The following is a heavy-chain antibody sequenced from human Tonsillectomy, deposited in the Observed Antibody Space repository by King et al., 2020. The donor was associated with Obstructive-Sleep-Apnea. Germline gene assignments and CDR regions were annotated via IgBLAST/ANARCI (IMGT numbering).Heavy chain of an antibody. D-gene: IGHD5-12*01. Sequence: VQLQESGPGLVKPSQTLSLNCTVSGGSISSDGYYWSWIRQHPGKGLEWIGYIYYSGSTYYNPSLKSRVTISVDPSKNQFSLKLISVTAADTAVYYCARDSYSGYDYWGQGTLVTVSS. V-gene: IGHV4-31*03. J-gene: IGHJ4*02. CDR1: GGSISSDGYY. CDR2: IYYSGST. CDR3: ARDSYSGYDY.